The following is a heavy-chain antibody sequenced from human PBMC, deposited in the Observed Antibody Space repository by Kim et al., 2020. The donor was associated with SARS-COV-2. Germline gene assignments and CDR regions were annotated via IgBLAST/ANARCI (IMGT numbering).Heavy chain of an antibody. CDR3: ARDDYGDRKIDY. J-gene: IGHJ4*02. V-gene: IGHV1-69*04. D-gene: IGHD4-17*01. Sequence: NTAEKFQGRVTLTADKSATTAYMELSSLRSDDTAVYYCARDDYGDRKIDYWGQGSLLTVSS.